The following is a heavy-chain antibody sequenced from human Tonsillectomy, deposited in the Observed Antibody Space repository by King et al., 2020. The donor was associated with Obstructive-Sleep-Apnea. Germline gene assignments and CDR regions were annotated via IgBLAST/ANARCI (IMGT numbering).Heavy chain of an antibody. Sequence: VQLQESGPGLVKPSETLSLTCTVSGGSVSSGSYYWSWIRQPPGKGLEWIGYIYYSGSTNYNPSLKSRVTISVDTSKNQFSLKLSSVTAADTAVYYCARDRRAAAIGVQGYYGRDVWGQGTTVTVSS. CDR3: ARDRRAAAIGVQGYYGRDV. CDR1: GGSVSSGSYY. D-gene: IGHD6-13*01. V-gene: IGHV4-61*01. J-gene: IGHJ6*02. CDR2: IYYSGST.